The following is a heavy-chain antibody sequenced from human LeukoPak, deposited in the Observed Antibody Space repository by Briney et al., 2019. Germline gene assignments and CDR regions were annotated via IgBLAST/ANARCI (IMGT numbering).Heavy chain of an antibody. V-gene: IGHV3-11*06. J-gene: IGHJ3*02. Sequence: KTGGSLRLSCAASGFTFSDYYMSWIRQAPGKGLEWVSYISSSSSYTNYADSVKGRFTISRDNAKNSLYLQMNSLRAEDTAVYYCARSGIAAASDAFDIWGQGTMVTVSS. CDR2: ISSSSSYT. CDR1: GFTFSDYY. CDR3: ARSGIAAASDAFDI. D-gene: IGHD6-13*01.